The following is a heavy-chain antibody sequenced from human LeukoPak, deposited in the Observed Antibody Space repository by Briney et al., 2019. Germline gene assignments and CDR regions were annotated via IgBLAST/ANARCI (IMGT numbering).Heavy chain of an antibody. D-gene: IGHD2/OR15-2a*01. CDR3: ATEYDY. CDR1: GFTFSNYG. Sequence: GGSLRLSCTASGFTFSNYGMHWVRQAPGKGLEWVAVIWYDGSNKYYSDSVRGRFTISRDNPKNTVYLQMNSLRAEDTAVYFCATEYDYWGQGTLVTVSS. V-gene: IGHV3-33*01. J-gene: IGHJ4*02. CDR2: IWYDGSNK.